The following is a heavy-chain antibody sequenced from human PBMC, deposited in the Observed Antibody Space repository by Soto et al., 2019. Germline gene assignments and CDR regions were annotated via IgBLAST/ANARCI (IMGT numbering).Heavy chain of an antibody. CDR2: ITPFNGNT. D-gene: IGHD1-26*01. CDR3: ASHSGSSYYYYGMDV. V-gene: IGHV1-45*02. Sequence: QMQLVQSGAAVKKTGSSVKVSCKASGYTFTSRYLHLVRQAPGQALEWMGWITPFNGNTNYAQKFQDRVNITRDRSMSTAYMELSSMRAEDTAMYYCASHSGSSYYYYGMDVWGQGTTVTVSS. CDR1: GYTFTSRY. J-gene: IGHJ6*02.